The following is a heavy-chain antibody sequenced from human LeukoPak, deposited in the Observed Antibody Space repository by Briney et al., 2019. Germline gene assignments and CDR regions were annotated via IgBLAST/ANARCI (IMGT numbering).Heavy chain of an antibody. CDR2: ISYDGSNK. V-gene: IGHV3-30-3*01. Sequence: GGSLRLSCAASGFTFSSYAMHWVRQAPGKGLEWVAVISYDGSNKYYADSVKGRFTISRDNSKNTLYLQMNSLRAEDTAVYYCARPPRNYYDSSGYYYFDYGGQGTLVTVSS. J-gene: IGHJ4*02. D-gene: IGHD3-22*01. CDR3: ARPPRNYYDSSGYYYFDY. CDR1: GFTFSSYA.